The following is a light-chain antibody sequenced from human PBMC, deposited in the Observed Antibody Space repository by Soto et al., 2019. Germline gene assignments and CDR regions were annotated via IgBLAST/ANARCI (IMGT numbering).Light chain of an antibody. CDR1: QSVSSSY. J-gene: IGKJ1*01. Sequence: EIVLTQSPGTLSLSPGERATISCRASQSVSSSYLAWYQQKPGQAPRLLIYGASSRATGIPDRFSGSGSGTEFTLTISRLEPEDFAVYYCQQYGSSRTTFGQGTKVEIK. CDR3: QQYGSSRTT. CDR2: GAS. V-gene: IGKV3-20*01.